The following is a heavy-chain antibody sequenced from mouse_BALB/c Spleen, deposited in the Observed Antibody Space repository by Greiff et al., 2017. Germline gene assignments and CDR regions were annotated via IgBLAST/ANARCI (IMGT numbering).Heavy chain of an antibody. CDR2: INPSTGYT. V-gene: IGHV1-7*01. CDR3: EGVRFAY. Sequence: QVHVKQSGAELAKPGASVKMSCKASGYTFTSDWMHWVKQRPGQGLEGIGYINPSTGYTEYNQKFKDKATLTADKSSSTAYMQMSGLTSEDSAGYDCEGVRFAYWGQGTLVTVSA. J-gene: IGHJ3*01. CDR1: GYTFTSDW.